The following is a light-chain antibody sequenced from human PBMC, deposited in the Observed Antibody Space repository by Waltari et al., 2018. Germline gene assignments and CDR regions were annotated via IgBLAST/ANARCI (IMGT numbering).Light chain of an antibody. Sequence: EIVMTQSPATLSVSPGERATLSCRASQSVSSNLAWYQQKPGQAPRLLIYGASTRATGIPARFSGSGSGTEFTLTISSLQSEDFAVYYCQQYNNWPPIFTFGPGTKEDIK. CDR3: QQYNNWPPIFT. V-gene: IGKV3-15*01. J-gene: IGKJ3*01. CDR1: QSVSSN. CDR2: GAS.